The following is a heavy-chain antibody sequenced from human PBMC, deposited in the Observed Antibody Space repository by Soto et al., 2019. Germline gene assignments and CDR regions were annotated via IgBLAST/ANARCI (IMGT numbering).Heavy chain of an antibody. J-gene: IGHJ6*02. D-gene: IGHD3-10*01. CDR2: IYYSGST. CDR3: ARDGPHGSGSYSDYYYYYGMDV. Sequence: PSETLSLTCTVSGGSISSGGYYWSWIRQHPGKGLEWIGYIYYSGSTYYNPSLKSRVTISVDTSKNQFSLKLSSVTAADTAVYYCARDGPHGSGSYSDYYYYYGMDVWGQGTTVTVSS. CDR1: GGSISSGGYY. V-gene: IGHV4-31*03.